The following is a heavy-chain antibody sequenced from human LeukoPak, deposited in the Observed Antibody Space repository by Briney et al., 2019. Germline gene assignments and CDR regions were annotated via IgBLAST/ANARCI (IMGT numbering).Heavy chain of an antibody. CDR1: GFTFSSYE. V-gene: IGHV3-48*03. Sequence: GGSLRLSCAASGFTFSSYEINWARQAPGKGLEWVAYISSSGSTIYYADSVKGRFTISSDDAKNSLYLQMNSLRAEDTAVYSCAREDWFDPWGQGTLVTVSS. CDR2: ISSSGSTI. CDR3: AREDWFDP. J-gene: IGHJ5*02.